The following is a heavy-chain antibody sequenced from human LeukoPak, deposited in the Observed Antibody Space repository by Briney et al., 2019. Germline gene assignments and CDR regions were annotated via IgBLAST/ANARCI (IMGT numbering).Heavy chain of an antibody. V-gene: IGHV3-48*01. D-gene: IGHD6-19*01. CDR3: ARDRPHRCSSGWRDAFDI. J-gene: IGHJ3*02. CDR1: GFTFSSYS. CDR2: ISSSSSTI. Sequence: PGGSLRLSCAASGFTFSSYSMNWVRQAPGKGLGWVSYISSSSSTIYYADSVKGRFTISRDNAKNSLYLQMNSLRAEDTAVYYCARDRPHRCSSGWRDAFDIWGQGTMVTVSS.